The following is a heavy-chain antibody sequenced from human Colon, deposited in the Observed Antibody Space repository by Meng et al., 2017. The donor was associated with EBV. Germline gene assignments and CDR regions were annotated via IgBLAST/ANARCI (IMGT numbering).Heavy chain of an antibody. CDR1: GVSLSTRNL. V-gene: IGHV4-4*02. Sequence: PGQVRPSGTRPLALSVSGVSLSTRNLWGWCRQPPGKGLEWIGEIYHSVSTNYNPSLKSRVTISVDESKNQFSLRLSSVTAADTAVYYCARVGAYCGGDCYHPRWGQGTLVTVSS. CDR2: IYHSVST. D-gene: IGHD2-21*02. CDR3: ARVGAYCGGDCYHPR. J-gene: IGHJ4*02.